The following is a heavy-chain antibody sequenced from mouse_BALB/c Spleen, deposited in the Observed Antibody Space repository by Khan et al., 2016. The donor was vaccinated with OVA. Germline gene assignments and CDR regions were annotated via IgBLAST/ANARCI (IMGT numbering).Heavy chain of an antibody. Sequence: QVQLQQSGPGLVAPSQSLSITCTVSGFSLTSYGVSWVRQPPGKGLEWLGVIWGDGSTNYHSALISRLSISKDNSKSQVFLKLKSLQTDDTATYYCDTITTGLYYYAMDYWGQGTSVTVSS. V-gene: IGHV2-3*01. J-gene: IGHJ4*01. D-gene: IGHD1-1*01. CDR2: IWGDGST. CDR3: DTITTGLYYYAMDY. CDR1: GFSLTSYG.